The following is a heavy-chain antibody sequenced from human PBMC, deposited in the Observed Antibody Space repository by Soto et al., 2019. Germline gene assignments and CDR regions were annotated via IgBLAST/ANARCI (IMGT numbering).Heavy chain of an antibody. Sequence: QVQLVQSGAEVKKPGSSVKVSCKASGGTFSSYAISWVRQAPGQGLEWMGGIIPIFGTANYAQKFQGRVTITADESTSTAYMELSSLRSEDTAVYYCAIDKGYCSGGSCFGFDYWGQGTLVTVSS. CDR1: GGTFSSYA. J-gene: IGHJ4*02. V-gene: IGHV1-69*12. D-gene: IGHD2-15*01. CDR3: AIDKGYCSGGSCFGFDY. CDR2: IIPIFGTA.